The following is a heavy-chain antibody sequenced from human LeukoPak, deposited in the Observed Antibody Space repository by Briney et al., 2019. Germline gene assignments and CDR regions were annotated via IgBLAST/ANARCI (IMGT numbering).Heavy chain of an antibody. CDR2: IYYRGST. Sequence: PSETLSLTCTVSGGSISSYYWGWIRQPPGKGLELIGSIYYRGSTNDNPSLKSRVTISVDTSKNQFSLKLTSVAAADTAVYYCARRGHYYDTSGYYYFDYWGQGTLVTVSS. CDR1: GGSISSYY. CDR3: ARRGHYYDTSGYYYFDY. V-gene: IGHV4-39*01. D-gene: IGHD3-22*01. J-gene: IGHJ4*02.